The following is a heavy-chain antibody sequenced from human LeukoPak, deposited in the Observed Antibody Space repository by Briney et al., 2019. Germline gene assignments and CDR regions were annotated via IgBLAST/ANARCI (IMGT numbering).Heavy chain of an antibody. CDR3: ARDIRGNYFDS. D-gene: IGHD3-16*01. J-gene: IGHJ4*02. V-gene: IGHV3-43*01. Sequence: PGGSLRLSCVASGFIFDDSLMHWVRQAPGKGLEWISLISRDGSTPYYADSVKGRLTISRDNSKNSLFLQMNSLTPEDTDVYYCARDIRGNYFDSWGQGTLVTVSS. CDR1: GFIFDDSL. CDR2: ISRDGSTP.